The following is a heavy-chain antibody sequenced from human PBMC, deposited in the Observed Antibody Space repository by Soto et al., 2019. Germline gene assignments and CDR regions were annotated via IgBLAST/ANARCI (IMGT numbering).Heavy chain of an antibody. CDR3: ARHPGYCSGGSCNGRYTLDV. D-gene: IGHD2-15*01. J-gene: IGHJ6*02. CDR1: GGSISSNSYS. V-gene: IGHV4-39*01. CDR2: LYSSRDT. Sequence: SSETLSLTCSVSGGSISSNSYSWGWIRQPPGKGLEWIGTLYSSRDTYYNPSLKSRVTLSADTSQNQFSLDLTSVTATDTAVYFCARHPGYCSGGSCNGRYTLDVWGQGTTVT.